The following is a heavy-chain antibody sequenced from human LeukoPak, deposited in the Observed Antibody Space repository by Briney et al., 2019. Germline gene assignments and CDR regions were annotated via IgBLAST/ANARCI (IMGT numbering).Heavy chain of an antibody. J-gene: IGHJ3*02. CDR3: ARMVRGVLSPDAFDI. D-gene: IGHD3-10*01. V-gene: IGHV1-2*02. CDR2: INPHSGGT. Sequence: GASVKVSCKASGYTFTGYYMHWVRQAPGQGLEWMGWINPHSGGTNYAQKFQGRVTMTRDTSISTAHMELSRLRSDDTAVYYCARMVRGVLSPDAFDIWGQGTMVTVSS. CDR1: GYTFTGYY.